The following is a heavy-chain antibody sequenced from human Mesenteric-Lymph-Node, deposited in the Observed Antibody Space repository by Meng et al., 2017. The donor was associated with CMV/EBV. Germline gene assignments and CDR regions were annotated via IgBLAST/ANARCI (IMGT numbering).Heavy chain of an antibody. Sequence: GESLKISCAASGFSFSSYWMSWVRLAPGKGLEWVAFITYDRSAQYYADSVKGRFTVSRDNSKNTLYLHMNGLRAEDTAVYYCARGGWNFDYWGQGTLVTVSS. D-gene: IGHD2-15*01. V-gene: IGHV3-30*03. J-gene: IGHJ4*02. CDR3: ARGGWNFDY. CDR2: ITYDRSAQ. CDR1: GFSFSSYW.